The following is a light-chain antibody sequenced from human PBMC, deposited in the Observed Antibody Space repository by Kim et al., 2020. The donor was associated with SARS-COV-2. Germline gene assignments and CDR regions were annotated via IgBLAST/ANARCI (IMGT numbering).Light chain of an antibody. Sequence: RATPHCKSSQTVLNNSNNKNYVAWYQQKPGQAPKLLIYWASIRESGVSDRFSGSGSETDFTLTISSLQAEDVAVYYCQQYYSTPPSFGQGTKLEI. CDR2: WAS. CDR1: QTVLNNSNNKNY. J-gene: IGKJ2*03. CDR3: QQYYSTPPS. V-gene: IGKV4-1*01.